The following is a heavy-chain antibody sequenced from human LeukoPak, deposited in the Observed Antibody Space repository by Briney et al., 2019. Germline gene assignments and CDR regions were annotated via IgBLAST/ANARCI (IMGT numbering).Heavy chain of an antibody. Sequence: GGSLRLSCAASGFTFSDYYMSWVRQAPGKGLEWVSVMYSGGTTHHADSVKGRFTISRDNSKNTLYLQMNSLRAEDTAVYFCAAGWYSGSTDYWGQGTLVTVSS. J-gene: IGHJ4*02. CDR2: MYSGGTT. CDR3: AAGWYSGSTDY. V-gene: IGHV3-66*01. CDR1: GFTFSDYY. D-gene: IGHD1-26*01.